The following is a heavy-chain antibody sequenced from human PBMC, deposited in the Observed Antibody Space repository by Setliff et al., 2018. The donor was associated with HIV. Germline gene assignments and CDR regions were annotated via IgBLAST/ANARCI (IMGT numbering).Heavy chain of an antibody. J-gene: IGHJ6*02. V-gene: IGHV3-7*01. CDR3: TRKLAPGHGMDV. D-gene: IGHD3-3*02. Sequence: GFLRLSCAASGYTFTSYWMIWVRQAPGKGLEWVANINQDGSEKNYVDSVKGRFTISRDNAKNSLYLQMDSLRVEDTTVYYCTRKLAPGHGMDVWGQGTTVTVSS. CDR2: INQDGSEK. CDR1: GYTFTSYW.